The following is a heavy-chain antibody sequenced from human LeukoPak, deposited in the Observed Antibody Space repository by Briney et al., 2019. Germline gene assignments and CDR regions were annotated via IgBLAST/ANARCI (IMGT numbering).Heavy chain of an antibody. V-gene: IGHV3-23*01. CDR1: GFTFSSYA. CDR3: ARLNWDCSSSSCYDY. J-gene: IGHJ4*02. Sequence: PGGSLRLSCAASGFTFSSYAMSWVRQAPGKGLEWVSAISGSRGSTYYADSVKGRFTISRDNSKNTLYLQMNSLRAEDTAVYYCARLNWDCSSSSCYDYWGQGTLVTVSS. CDR2: ISGSRGST. D-gene: IGHD2-2*01.